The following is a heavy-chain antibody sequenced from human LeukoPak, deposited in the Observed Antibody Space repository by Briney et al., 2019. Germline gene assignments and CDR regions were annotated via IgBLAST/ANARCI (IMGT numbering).Heavy chain of an antibody. J-gene: IGHJ4*02. CDR3: ARYTAMVTYFDY. CDR1: GGSISSYY. Sequence: SETLSLTCTVSGGSISSYYWSWIRQPPGKGLEWIGYIYYSGGTNYNPSLKSRVTISVDTSKNQFSLKLSSVTAADTAVYYCARYTAMVTYFDYWGQGTLVTVSS. V-gene: IGHV4-59*08. D-gene: IGHD5-18*01. CDR2: IYYSGGT.